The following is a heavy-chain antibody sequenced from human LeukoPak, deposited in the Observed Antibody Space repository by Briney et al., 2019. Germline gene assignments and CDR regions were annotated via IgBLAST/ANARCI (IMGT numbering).Heavy chain of an antibody. J-gene: IGHJ6*02. CDR2: ISSSSSYT. CDR3: ARAGRGYSYGAGLSYYYGMDV. Sequence: PGGSLRLSCAASGFTFSDYYMSWIRQAPGKGLEWVPYISSSSSYTNYADSVKGRFTISRDNAKNSLYLQMNSLRAEDTAVYYCARAGRGYSYGAGLSYYYGMDVWGQGTTVTVSS. D-gene: IGHD5-18*01. V-gene: IGHV3-11*05. CDR1: GFTFSDYY.